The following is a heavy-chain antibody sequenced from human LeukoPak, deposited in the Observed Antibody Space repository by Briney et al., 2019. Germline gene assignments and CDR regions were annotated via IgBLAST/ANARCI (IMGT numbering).Heavy chain of an antibody. J-gene: IGHJ4*02. CDR3: SRGSDAYKLGNI. D-gene: IGHD5-24*01. V-gene: IGHV4-34*01. Sequence: SETLSLTCAVHSGSVSGYYWTWIRQPPGKGLEWVGEFHPSGTTNNNPSLQSRVTISVDTSKNEFYLRLNSLTAADTAVYSCSRGSDAYKLGNIWGQGTLVTVSS. CDR1: SGSVSGYY. CDR2: FHPSGTT.